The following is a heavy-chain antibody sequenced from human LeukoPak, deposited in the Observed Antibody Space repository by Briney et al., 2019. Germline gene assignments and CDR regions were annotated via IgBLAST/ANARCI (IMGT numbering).Heavy chain of an antibody. CDR2: INHSGST. J-gene: IGHJ4*02. CDR1: GGFFSGYY. Sequence: SETLSLTCAVYGGFFSGYYWSWLRQPPGKGLEWIGEINHSGSTNYNPSLKSRVTISVDTSKNQLSLKLSSVTAADTAVYYCARVRKVRAIPPFGTFDYWGQGTLVTVSS. V-gene: IGHV4-34*01. CDR3: ARVRKVRAIPPFGTFDY. D-gene: IGHD2-21*01.